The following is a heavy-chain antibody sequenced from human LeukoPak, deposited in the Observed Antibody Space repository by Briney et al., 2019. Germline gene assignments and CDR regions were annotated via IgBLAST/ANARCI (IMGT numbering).Heavy chain of an antibody. D-gene: IGHD6-13*01. J-gene: IGHJ3*02. V-gene: IGHV3-11*01. CDR1: GLTFSDYY. Sequence: GGSLRLSCAASGLTFSDYYMTWIRQAPGKGLEWVSYLSSSGSNIYYADSVKGRFTISRDNAKSSLYLQMNSLRVEDTAMYYSARVRQQLQAFDIWGPGTMVTVSS. CDR2: LSSSGSNI. CDR3: ARVRQQLQAFDI.